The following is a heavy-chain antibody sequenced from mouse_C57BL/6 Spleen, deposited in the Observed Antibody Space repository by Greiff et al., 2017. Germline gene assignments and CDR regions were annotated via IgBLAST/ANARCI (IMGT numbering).Heavy chain of an antibody. V-gene: IGHV5-4*01. J-gene: IGHJ1*03. CDR2: ISDGGSYT. D-gene: IGHD4-1*01. Sequence: EVQLVESGGGLVKPGGSLKLSCAASGFTFSSYAMSWVRQTPEKRLEWVATISDGGSYTYYPDNVKGRFTISRDNAKNNLYLQMSHLKSEDTAMYYCARGVWDVYWYFDVWGTGTTVTVSS. CDR1: GFTFSSYA. CDR3: ARGVWDVYWYFDV.